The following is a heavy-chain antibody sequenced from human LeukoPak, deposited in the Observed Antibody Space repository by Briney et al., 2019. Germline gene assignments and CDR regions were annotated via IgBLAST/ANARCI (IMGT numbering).Heavy chain of an antibody. Sequence: GGSLRLSCAASGFTVSSNYVSWVRQAPGKGLEWVSVIYSGGSTYYADSVKGRFTISRDNSKNTLYLQMNSLRAEDTAVYYCARVDDYGGDLYYWGQGTLVTVSS. D-gene: IGHD2-21*01. CDR3: ARVDDYGGDLYY. J-gene: IGHJ4*02. CDR1: GFTVSSNY. CDR2: IYSGGST. V-gene: IGHV3-53*01.